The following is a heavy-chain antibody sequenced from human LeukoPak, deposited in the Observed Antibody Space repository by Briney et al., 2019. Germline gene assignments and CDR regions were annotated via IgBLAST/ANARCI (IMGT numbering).Heavy chain of an antibody. V-gene: IGHV3-21*01. Sequence: GGSLRLSCAASGFTFSSYSMNWIRQAPGKGLEWVSSISSSSSYIYYADSVKGRFTISRDNAKNSLYLQMNSLRAEDTAVYYCAGNGVAGSWFDPWGQGTLVTVSS. CDR1: GFTFSSYS. CDR3: AGNGVAGSWFDP. D-gene: IGHD6-19*01. J-gene: IGHJ5*02. CDR2: ISSSSSYI.